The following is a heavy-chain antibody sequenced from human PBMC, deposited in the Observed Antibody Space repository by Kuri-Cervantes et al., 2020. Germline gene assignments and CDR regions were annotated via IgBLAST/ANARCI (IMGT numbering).Heavy chain of an antibody. CDR1: GGTFSSYA. J-gene: IGHJ3*02. CDR2: IIPMFDTT. Sequence: SVKVSCKASGGTFSSYAISWVRQAPGQGLEWMGGIIPMFDTTEYAQKFQGRVTITADESTSTAYMELSSLRSEDTAVYYCARDARDDAFDIWGQGTMVTVSS. CDR3: ARDARDDAFDI. V-gene: IGHV1-69*13.